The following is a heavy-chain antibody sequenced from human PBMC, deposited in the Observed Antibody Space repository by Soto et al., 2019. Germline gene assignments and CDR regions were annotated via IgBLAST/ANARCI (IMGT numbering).Heavy chain of an antibody. Sequence: SETLSLTCTVSGGSISSGGYYWSWIRQHPGKGLEWIGYIYYSGSTYYNPSLKSRVTISVDTSKNQFSLKLSSVTAADTAVYYCARVGPIVVVPAAINGMDVWGQGTTVTVSS. CDR3: ARVGPIVVVPAAINGMDV. CDR1: GGSISSGGYY. CDR2: IYYSGST. J-gene: IGHJ6*02. V-gene: IGHV4-31*03. D-gene: IGHD2-2*01.